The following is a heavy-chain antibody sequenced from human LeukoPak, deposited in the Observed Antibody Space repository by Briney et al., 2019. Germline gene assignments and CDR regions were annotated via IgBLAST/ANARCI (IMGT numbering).Heavy chain of an antibody. CDR1: GFIFNNYA. Sequence: TGGSLRLSCSASGFIFNNYALHWVRQAPGKGLEYVSGINVDGGSTYYADSVRGRFTITRDNSKNTLYLQMSSLRPEDTAVYYCARGLGAYGFGYWGQGTLVTVSS. V-gene: IGHV3-64D*06. CDR2: INVDGGST. J-gene: IGHJ4*02. CDR3: ARGLGAYGFGY. D-gene: IGHD3-10*01.